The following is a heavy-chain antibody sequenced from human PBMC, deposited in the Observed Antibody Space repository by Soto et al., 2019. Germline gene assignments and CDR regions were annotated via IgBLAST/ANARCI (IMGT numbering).Heavy chain of an antibody. D-gene: IGHD3-10*01. CDR1: GFSFTNYW. J-gene: IGHJ5*02. CDR2: INTDGSRT. CDR3: ARVRSGSYDWFDP. Sequence: GGSLRLSCAASGFSFTNYWMHWVRQAPGKGLMWVSRINTDGSRTSYADSVKGRFAISRDNAKNTLYLQMNSLRAEDAAVYYCARVRSGSYDWFDPWGQGTQVT. V-gene: IGHV3-74*01.